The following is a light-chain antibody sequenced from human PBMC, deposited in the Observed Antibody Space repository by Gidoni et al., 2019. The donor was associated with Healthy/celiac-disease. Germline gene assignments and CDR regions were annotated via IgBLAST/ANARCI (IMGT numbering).Light chain of an antibody. CDR1: QDISNY. V-gene: IGKV1-33*01. CDR2: DAS. Sequence: DIQMTQSPSSLSASVGDRVTITCQASQDISNYLNWYQQKPGKAPKLLIYDASNLETGVPSRFSGSGSGTDFTFTISSLQPEDIATYYCQQYDNSMCSFXQXTKLEIK. J-gene: IGKJ2*04. CDR3: QQYDNSMCS.